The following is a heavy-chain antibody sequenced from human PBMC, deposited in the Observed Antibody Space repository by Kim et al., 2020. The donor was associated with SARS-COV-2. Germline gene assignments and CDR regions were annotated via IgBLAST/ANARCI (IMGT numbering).Heavy chain of an antibody. D-gene: IGHD3-10*01. V-gene: IGHV7-4-1*02. Sequence: ASVKVSCKASGYTFTSYAMNWVRQAPGQGLEWMGWINTNTGNPTYAQGFTGRFVFSLDTSVSTAYLQISSLKAEDTAVYYCARDFVLWFGESLNYYYYMDVRGKGTTVTVSS. CDR3: ARDFVLWFGESLNYYYYMDV. CDR1: GYTFTSYA. CDR2: INTNTGNP. J-gene: IGHJ6*03.